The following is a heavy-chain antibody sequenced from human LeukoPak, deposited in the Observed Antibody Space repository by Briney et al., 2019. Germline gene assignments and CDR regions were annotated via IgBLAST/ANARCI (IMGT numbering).Heavy chain of an antibody. Sequence: GGSLRLSCAASGCTFRNYGMHWVRQAPGKGLEWAAVIWSDGSTKYYAESVQGRFTISRDTSKNRLYLQLNSLRVEDTAVFYCARDTSSSWYYFDHWGQGTLVTVSS. D-gene: IGHD6-13*01. J-gene: IGHJ4*02. V-gene: IGHV3-33*01. CDR3: ARDTSSSWYYFDH. CDR1: GCTFRNYG. CDR2: IWSDGSTK.